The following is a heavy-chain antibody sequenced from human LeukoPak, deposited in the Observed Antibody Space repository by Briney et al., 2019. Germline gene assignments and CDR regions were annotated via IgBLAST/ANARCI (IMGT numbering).Heavy chain of an antibody. J-gene: IGHJ4*02. D-gene: IGHD6-6*01. CDR2: IFYSGAA. Sequence: PSETLSLTCAVSGGSIDSGGFCWAWIRQSPGKGLEWIGHIFYSGAASYNPSLKGRVTMSVDTSKNQFSLNLSSVTAADTAVYYCARGYSSSSLYFDYWGQGTLVTVSS. CDR1: GGSIDSGGFC. CDR3: ARGYSSSSLYFDY. V-gene: IGHV4-30-2*06.